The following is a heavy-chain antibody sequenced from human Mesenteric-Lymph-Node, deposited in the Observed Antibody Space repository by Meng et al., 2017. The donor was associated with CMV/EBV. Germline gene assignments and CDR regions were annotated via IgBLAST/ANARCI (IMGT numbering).Heavy chain of an antibody. J-gene: IGHJ4*02. D-gene: IGHD6-6*01. V-gene: IGHV3-66*01. Sequence: LSLTCAASGFTFSSYEMNWVRQAPGKGLEWVSVIYSGGSTYYADSVKGRFTISRDNSKNTLYLQMNSLRAEDTAVYYCARGGIAARVWLGYWGQGTLVTVSS. CDR1: GFTFSSYE. CDR3: ARGGIAARVWLGY. CDR2: IYSGGST.